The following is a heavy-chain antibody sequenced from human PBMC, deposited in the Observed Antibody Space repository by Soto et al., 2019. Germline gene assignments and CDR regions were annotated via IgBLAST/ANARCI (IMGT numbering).Heavy chain of an antibody. CDR2: INPNSGGT. D-gene: IGHD4-17*01. Sequence: ASVKVSCKASGYTFTGYYMHWGRQAPGQGLEWMGWINPNSGGTNYAQKFQGWVTMTRDTSISTAYMELSRLRSDDPAVYYCARSGDKFVNWFDPWGQGTLVTVSS. V-gene: IGHV1-2*04. J-gene: IGHJ5*02. CDR1: GYTFTGYY. CDR3: ARSGDKFVNWFDP.